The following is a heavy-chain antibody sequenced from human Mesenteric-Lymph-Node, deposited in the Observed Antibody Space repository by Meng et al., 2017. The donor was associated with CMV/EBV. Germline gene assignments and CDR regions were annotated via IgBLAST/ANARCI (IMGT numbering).Heavy chain of an antibody. Sequence: ASVKVSCKASGYTFTSYDINWVRQATGQGLEWMGWINPKIGGTNYAQKFLGRVTMTRDTSITTAFLELNSLRSDDTALFYCARVSSSSSPFFSSDIWGQGTMVTVSS. CDR2: INPKIGGT. CDR3: ARVSSSSSPFFSSDI. CDR1: GYTFTSYD. D-gene: IGHD6-6*01. J-gene: IGHJ3*02. V-gene: IGHV1-2*02.